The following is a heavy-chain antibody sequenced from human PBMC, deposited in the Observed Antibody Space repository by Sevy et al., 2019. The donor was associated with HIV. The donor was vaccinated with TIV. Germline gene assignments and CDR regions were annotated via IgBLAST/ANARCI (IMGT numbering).Heavy chain of an antibody. D-gene: IGHD2-15*01. CDR2: IKSKTDGETT. J-gene: IGHJ4*02. CDR3: ARRPGGSGGSCYPNCFDY. V-gene: IGHV3-15*01. Sequence: GGSLRLSCAASGFTFRDAWMTWVRQAPGKGLEWVGRIKSKTDGETTDYATPVKGRFTISRDDSKNTLYLQMNSLKAEDTAVYYCARRPGGSGGSCYPNCFDYWGQGTLVTVSS. CDR1: GFTFRDAW.